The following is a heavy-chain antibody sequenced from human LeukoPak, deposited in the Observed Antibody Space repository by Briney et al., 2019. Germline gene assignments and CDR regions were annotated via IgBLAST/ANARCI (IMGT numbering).Heavy chain of an antibody. CDR2: IKQDGSEK. D-gene: IGHD6-13*01. Sequence: GGSLRLSCAASGFTFSSYWMSWDRQALGKGLEWVANIKQDGSEKYYVDSVKGRFTISRDNAKNSLYLQMNSLRAEDTAVYYCARGTIAAAGYYYFDYWGQGTQVSVSS. CDR3: ARGTIAAAGYYYFDY. J-gene: IGHJ4*01. CDR1: GFTFSSYW. V-gene: IGHV3-7*04.